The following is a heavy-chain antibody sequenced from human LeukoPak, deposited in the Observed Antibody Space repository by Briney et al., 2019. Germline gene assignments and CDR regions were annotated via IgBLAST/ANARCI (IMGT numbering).Heavy chain of an antibody. Sequence: ASVKVSCKASGYTFTGYYMHWVRQAPGQGLEWMGWINPNSGGTNYAQKFQGRVTMTRDTSISTAYTELSRLRSDDTAVYYCAREYYDSSGYPGDYWGQGTLVTVSS. CDR2: INPNSGGT. D-gene: IGHD3-22*01. V-gene: IGHV1-2*02. CDR1: GYTFTGYY. J-gene: IGHJ4*02. CDR3: AREYYDSSGYPGDY.